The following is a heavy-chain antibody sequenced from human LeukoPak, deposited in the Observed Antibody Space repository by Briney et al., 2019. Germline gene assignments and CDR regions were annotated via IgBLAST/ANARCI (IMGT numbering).Heavy chain of an antibody. CDR1: GFTVSSNY. Sequence: GGSLRLSCAASGFTVSSNYMSWVRQAPGKGLEWVSVIYSGGSTYYADSVKGRFTISRDNSKNTLYLQMNSLRAEDTAVYYCARATYSSSWYVVLCYFDYWGQGTLVTVSS. CDR2: IYSGGST. J-gene: IGHJ4*02. V-gene: IGHV3-66*01. CDR3: ARATYSSSWYVVLCYFDY. D-gene: IGHD6-13*01.